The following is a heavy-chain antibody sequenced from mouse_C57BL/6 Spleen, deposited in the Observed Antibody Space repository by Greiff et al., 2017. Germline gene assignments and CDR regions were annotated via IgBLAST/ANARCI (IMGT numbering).Heavy chain of an antibody. CDR2: ISYDGSN. CDR3: ARVGSSDWYFDV. Sequence: EVQLVESGPGLVKPSQSLSLTCSVTGYSITSGYYWNWIRQFPGNKLEWMGYISYDGSNNYNPSLKNRISITRDTSKNQFFLKLNSVTTEDTATYCCARVGSSDWYFDVWGTGTTVTVSS. CDR1: GYSITSGYY. V-gene: IGHV3-6*01. D-gene: IGHD1-1*01. J-gene: IGHJ1*03.